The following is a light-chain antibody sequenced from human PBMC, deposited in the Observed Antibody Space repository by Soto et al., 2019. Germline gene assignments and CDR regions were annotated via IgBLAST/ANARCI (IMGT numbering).Light chain of an antibody. J-gene: IGKJ1*01. Sequence: DIQMTQSPSSLSASVGDVVTITCRASQNIDTYLNWYQQRPGKAPKLLIYSASRLQGEVPSRFSGRGSGTDFTLSISSLQPEDFATYYCQQSISSPLTFGQGTKVDIK. CDR2: SAS. CDR3: QQSISSPLT. V-gene: IGKV1-39*01. CDR1: QNIDTY.